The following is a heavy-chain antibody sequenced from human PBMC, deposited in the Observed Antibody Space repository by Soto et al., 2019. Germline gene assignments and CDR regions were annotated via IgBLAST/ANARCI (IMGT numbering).Heavy chain of an antibody. CDR2: IYRSGST. V-gene: IGHV4-61*01. Sequence: QVQLQESGPGLVRPSETLSLTCTVSGASLTSGSYYWSWVRQPPGKGLEWIAYIYRSGSTNYNPSLKSRATISVDTSKNQFSLRLTSVTAADTAMYYCARWKYSYADLPGDWFDSWGQGTLVTVSS. CDR1: GASLTSGSYY. J-gene: IGHJ5*01. CDR3: ARWKYSYADLPGDWFDS. D-gene: IGHD3-16*01.